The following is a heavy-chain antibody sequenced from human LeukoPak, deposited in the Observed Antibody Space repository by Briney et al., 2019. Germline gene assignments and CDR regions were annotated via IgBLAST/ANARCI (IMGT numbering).Heavy chain of an antibody. V-gene: IGHV3-30*02. Sequence: GGSLRLSCAASGFTFSSYGMHWVRQAPGKGLEWVAFIRSDGSIKYYADSVKGRFTISRDNSKNTLYLQMNSLRAEDTAVYYCAKALGPTMLRGVLHYWGQGTLVTVSS. J-gene: IGHJ4*02. CDR3: AKALGPTMLRGVLHY. CDR2: IRSDGSIK. CDR1: GFTFSSYG. D-gene: IGHD3-10*01.